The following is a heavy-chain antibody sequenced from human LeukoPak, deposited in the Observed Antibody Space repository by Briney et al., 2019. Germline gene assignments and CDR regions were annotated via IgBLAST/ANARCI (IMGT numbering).Heavy chain of an antibody. CDR3: AKPRSDYDWDPFDY. CDR2: ISGGGGNT. Sequence: GGSLRLSCAASGFTFSSYAMSWVRQAPGKGLEWVSAISGGGGNTYNADSVKGRFTISRDNSKNALYLQMNSLRAEDTAVYYCAKPRSDYDWDPFDYWGQGTLVTVSS. CDR1: GFTFSSYA. D-gene: IGHD5-12*01. J-gene: IGHJ4*02. V-gene: IGHV3-23*01.